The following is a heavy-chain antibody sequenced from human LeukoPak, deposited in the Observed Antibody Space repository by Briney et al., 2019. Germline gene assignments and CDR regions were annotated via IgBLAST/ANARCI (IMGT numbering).Heavy chain of an antibody. CDR2: ISSSGSTI. D-gene: IGHD2-8*01. Sequence: PGGSLRLSCAASGFTFSSYEMNWVRQAPGKGLEWVSYISSSGSTIYYADSVKGRFTISRDNAKNSLYLQMNSLRAEDTAVYYCSTNNAYLYDYWGQGTLVTVSS. V-gene: IGHV3-48*03. CDR1: GFTFSSYE. J-gene: IGHJ4*02. CDR3: STNNAYLYDY.